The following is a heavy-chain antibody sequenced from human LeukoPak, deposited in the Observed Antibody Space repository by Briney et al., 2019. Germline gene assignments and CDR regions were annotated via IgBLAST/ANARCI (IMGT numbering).Heavy chain of an antibody. CDR3: ARDLGYFGLGSYLGWFDP. J-gene: IGHJ5*02. D-gene: IGHD3-10*01. CDR2: IYYSGST. V-gene: IGHV4-59*11. CDR1: GGSISHHY. Sequence: WETLSLTCTVSGGSISHHYWTWIRRPPGKGLQWSGHIYYSGSTTYNPSLRSRVTISVDTSKNQFSLKLSSVTPADTAAYYCARDLGYFGLGSYLGWFDPCGQGTLVTVSS.